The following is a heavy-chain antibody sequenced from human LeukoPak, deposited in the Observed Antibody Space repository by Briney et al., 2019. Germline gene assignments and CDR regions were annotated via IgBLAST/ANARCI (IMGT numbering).Heavy chain of an antibody. D-gene: IGHD2-15*01. V-gene: IGHV4-39*07. Sequence: SETLSLACTVFGGSISDTSYYWGWIRQPPGKGLEWIGSFSYSGNTYYNPSLKGRVTISVDRSENQFSLKLSSVTAADTAVYYCARDPYCSGGSCYGWFDPWGQGTLVTVSS. CDR1: GGSISDTSYY. J-gene: IGHJ5*02. CDR3: ARDPYCSGGSCYGWFDP. CDR2: FSYSGNT.